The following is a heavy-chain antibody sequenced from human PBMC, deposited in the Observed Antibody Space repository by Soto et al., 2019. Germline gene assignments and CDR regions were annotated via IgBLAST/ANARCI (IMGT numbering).Heavy chain of an antibody. J-gene: IGHJ3*02. CDR3: ARTKPNYYDSSGYAFDI. CDR2: IYYSGST. CDR1: GGSISSGDYY. D-gene: IGHD3-22*01. Sequence: QVQLQESGPGLVKPSQTLSLTCTVSGGSISSGDYYWSWIRQPPGKGLEWIGYIYYSGSTYYNPSLKSRVNISVDTSKIQFSLKLSSVTAADTAVYYCARTKPNYYDSSGYAFDIWGQGTMVTVSS. V-gene: IGHV4-30-4*01.